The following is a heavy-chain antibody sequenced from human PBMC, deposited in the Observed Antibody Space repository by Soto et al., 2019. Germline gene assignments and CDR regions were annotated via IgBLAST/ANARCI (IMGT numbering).Heavy chain of an antibody. CDR3: ARHGDWWFDP. V-gene: IGHV4-39*01. CDR2: IYYSGST. Sequence: SETLSLTCTVSGGSISSSSYYWGWIRQPPGKGLEWIGRIYYSGSTYYNPSLKSRVTISVDTSKNQFSLKLSSVTAADTAVYYCARHGDWWFDPWGQGTLVTVSS. D-gene: IGHD2-21*02. J-gene: IGHJ5*02. CDR1: GGSISSSSYY.